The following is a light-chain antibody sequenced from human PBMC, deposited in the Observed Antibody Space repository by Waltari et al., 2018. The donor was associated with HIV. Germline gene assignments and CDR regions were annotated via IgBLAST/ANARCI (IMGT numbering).Light chain of an antibody. V-gene: IGLV3-25*03. Sequence: SYELTQPPSVSVSPGQTARITCSGDALPKQYAYWYQQKAGQAPVLVIYKDSGRTSGIPERFSGSSSGKTVTLTISGVQAEDEADYYCESADSSLWVFGGGTKLTVL. CDR3: ESADSSLWV. CDR2: KDS. CDR1: ALPKQY. J-gene: IGLJ3*02.